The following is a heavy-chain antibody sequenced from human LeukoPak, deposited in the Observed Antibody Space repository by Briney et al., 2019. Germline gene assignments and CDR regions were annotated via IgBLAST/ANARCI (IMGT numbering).Heavy chain of an antibody. CDR1: GFTFSSYG. J-gene: IGHJ4*02. D-gene: IGHD6-13*01. CDR2: ISGSGGST. V-gene: IGHV3-23*01. Sequence: GGTLRLSCAASGFTFSSYGMSWVRQAPGKGLEWVSAISGSGGSTYYADSVKGRFTISRDNSKNTLYLQMNSLRAEDTAVYYCAKDEAGQLVSDTLFDYWGQGTLVTVSS. CDR3: AKDEAGQLVSDTLFDY.